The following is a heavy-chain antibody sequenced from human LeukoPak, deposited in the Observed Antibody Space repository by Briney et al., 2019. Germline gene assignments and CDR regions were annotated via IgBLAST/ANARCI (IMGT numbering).Heavy chain of an antibody. CDR3: ARQSIPYYMDV. V-gene: IGHV4-4*09. CDR1: GGSFSGYY. CDR2: IYTSGST. J-gene: IGHJ6*03. D-gene: IGHD2-21*01. Sequence: SETLSLTCAVYGGSFSGYYWSWIRQPPGKGLEWIGYIYTSGSTNYNPSLKSRVTISVDTSKNQFSLKLSSVTAADTAVYYCARQSIPYYMDVWGKGTTVTVSS.